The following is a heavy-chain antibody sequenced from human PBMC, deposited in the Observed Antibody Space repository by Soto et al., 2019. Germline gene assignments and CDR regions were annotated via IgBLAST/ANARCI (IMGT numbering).Heavy chain of an antibody. CDR3: ARMAGPSIAARQGSTVTTNHIDY. D-gene: IGHD6-6*01. V-gene: IGHV4-59*01. Sequence: SETLSLTCTVSGGSISSYYWSWIRQPPGKGLEWIGYIYYSGSTNYNPSLKSRVTISVDTSKNQFSLKLSSVTAADTAVYYCARMAGPSIAARQGSTVTTNHIDYWGQGTLVTVSS. CDR2: IYYSGST. J-gene: IGHJ4*02. CDR1: GGSISSYY.